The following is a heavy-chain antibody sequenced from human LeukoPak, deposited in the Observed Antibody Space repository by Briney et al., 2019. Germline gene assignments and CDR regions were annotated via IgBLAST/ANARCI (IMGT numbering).Heavy chain of an antibody. CDR1: GYTFTSYD. CDR3: ARAPRNWGFDY. J-gene: IGHJ4*02. D-gene: IGHD7-27*01. V-gene: IGHV1-8*01. CDR2: MNPNSGNT. Sequence: ASVKVSCKASGYTFTSYDFNWVRQATGQWPEWMGWMNPNSGNTGYAQKFQGRVTMTRDTSISTAYMELSSLRSEDTAMYYCARAPRNWGFDYWGQGTLVTVSS.